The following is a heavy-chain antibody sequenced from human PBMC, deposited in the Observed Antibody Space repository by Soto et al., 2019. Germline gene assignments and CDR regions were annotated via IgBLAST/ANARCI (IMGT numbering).Heavy chain of an antibody. CDR2: INPLPTSGST. Sequence: QVQLVQSGAEVKKPGASVKVSCKASVYIFTNYYIHWVREAPGQGLEWMAIINPLPTSGSTNYAQKFQGRVTVTRDTSTSTVYMELSSPRSDDTAVSYCARDLAAAAYWGQGTLVTVSS. J-gene: IGHJ4*02. CDR1: VYIFTNYY. CDR3: ARDLAAAAY. V-gene: IGHV1-46*01. D-gene: IGHD6-13*01.